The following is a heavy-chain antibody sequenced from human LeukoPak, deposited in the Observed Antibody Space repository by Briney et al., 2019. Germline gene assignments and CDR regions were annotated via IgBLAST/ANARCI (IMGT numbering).Heavy chain of an antibody. CDR2: SYYSGNT. V-gene: IGHV4-30-4*01. D-gene: IGHD3-16*02. Sequence: SQTLSLTCTVSGGAISSGDYYWSWIRQPPGKGLEWIGYSYYSGNTYYNPSLKSRVTISMDTSKNQFSLKLNSMTAADSAVYYCATAPYEYIWGTYRTNWFDPWGQGTLVTVSS. CDR1: GGAISSGDYY. CDR3: ATAPYEYIWGTYRTNWFDP. J-gene: IGHJ5*02.